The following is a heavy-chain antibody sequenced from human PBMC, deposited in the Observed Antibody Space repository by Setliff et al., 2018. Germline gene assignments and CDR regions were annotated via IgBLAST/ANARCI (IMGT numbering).Heavy chain of an antibody. V-gene: IGHV4-39*07. CDR3: ARGSRGLYDTD. J-gene: IGHJ4*02. CDR2: IYYSGST. CDR1: GGSISSSSYY. Sequence: PSETLSLTCTVSGGSISSSSYYWGWIRRPPGKGLEWIGSIYYSGSTNYNPSLKSRVTISVDTSKNQFSLKLSSVTAADTDVYYCARGSRGLYDTDWGQGTLVTVSS. D-gene: IGHD3-22*01.